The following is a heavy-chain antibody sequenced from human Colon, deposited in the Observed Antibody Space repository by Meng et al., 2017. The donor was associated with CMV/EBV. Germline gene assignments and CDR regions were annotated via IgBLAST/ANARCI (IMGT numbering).Heavy chain of an antibody. J-gene: IGHJ4*02. D-gene: IGHD4-17*01. CDR3: ARRYGDYNFDY. V-gene: IGHV4-61*02. CDR1: GGSISSGDYY. Sequence: QVQLQESGPGLVXPXXXXXLTCTVSGGSISSGDYYWSWIRQPAGKGLEWIGRIYTSGSTNYNSSLESRVTISLDTSKNQFSLKLSSVTAADTAVYYCARRYGDYNFDYWGQGTLVTVSS. CDR2: IYTSGST.